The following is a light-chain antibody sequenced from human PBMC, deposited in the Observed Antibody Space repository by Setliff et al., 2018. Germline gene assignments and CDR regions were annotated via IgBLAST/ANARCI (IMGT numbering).Light chain of an antibody. V-gene: IGLV2-8*01. CDR2: EVT. CDR1: SRDIGAYNS. CDR3: CSYAASYNPYV. Sequence: QSVLTQPPSASGSPGQSLTISCTGTSRDIGAYNSVSWYQQHPGKAPKLLIYEVTKRPPGVPDRFSGSKSGNTASLTVSGLQADDEADYFCCSYAASYNPYVFGSGTKVTVL. J-gene: IGLJ1*01.